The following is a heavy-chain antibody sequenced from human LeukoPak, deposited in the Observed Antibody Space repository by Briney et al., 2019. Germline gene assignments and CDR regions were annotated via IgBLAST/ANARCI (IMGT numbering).Heavy chain of an antibody. J-gene: IGHJ5*02. CDR2: ISVGGSDE. V-gene: IGHV3-48*03. CDR1: GFSFRTYE. CDR3: ARDVGFNNGWPA. Sequence: PGGSLRLSCVASGFSFRTYEMNWVRQAPGKGLEWISYISVGGSDEDYAESVKGRFSISRGNAKNSLFLQMNSLRVEDTAVYYCARDVGFNNGWPAWGQGTLVTVSS. D-gene: IGHD6-19*01.